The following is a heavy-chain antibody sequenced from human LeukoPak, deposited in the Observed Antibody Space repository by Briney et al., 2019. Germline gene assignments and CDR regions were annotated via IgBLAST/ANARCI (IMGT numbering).Heavy chain of an antibody. CDR1: GFTFSSYA. J-gene: IGHJ6*02. CDR3: ARPQWTGKGYYGMDV. V-gene: IGHV3-48*03. Sequence: SGGSLRLSCAASGFTFSSYAMSWVRQAPGKGLEWVSYISTSGTTIYYADSVKGRFTISRDNAKNSLFLQMNSLRVEDTAVYHCARPQWTGKGYYGMDVWGQGTTVTVSS. D-gene: IGHD3/OR15-3a*01. CDR2: ISTSGTTI.